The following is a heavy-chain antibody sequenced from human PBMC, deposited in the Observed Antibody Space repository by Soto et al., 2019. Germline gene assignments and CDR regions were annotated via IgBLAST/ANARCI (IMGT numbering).Heavy chain of an antibody. D-gene: IGHD2-15*01. CDR1: VVSVDT. Sequence: GASVKVSCKASVVSVDTIHWVRRAPGQGLEWMGWIKANSGDTKYAQNFRGRVTMTRHTCITTAYMELSSLTSGDTAVYYCASPPSGPSPDLGYWGQGTLVTVSS. CDR3: ASPPSGPSPDLGY. V-gene: IGHV1-2*02. J-gene: IGHJ4*02. CDR2: IKANSGDT.